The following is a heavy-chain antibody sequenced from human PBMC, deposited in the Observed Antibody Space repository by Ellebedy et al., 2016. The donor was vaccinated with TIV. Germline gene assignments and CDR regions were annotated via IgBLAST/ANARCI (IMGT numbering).Heavy chain of an antibody. CDR2: INPSGGST. D-gene: IGHD3-3*01. V-gene: IGHV1-46*01. Sequence: AASVQVSCKPSGYTFTNYNMHWVRQPPGQGLEWMGMINPSGGSTTYALKFRGRVPMTNDTSTSTLSMELSSRRFEDTAVYYCARSLEWLPGDYWGQGTLVTVSS. J-gene: IGHJ4*02. CDR3: ARSLEWLPGDY. CDR1: GYTFTNYN.